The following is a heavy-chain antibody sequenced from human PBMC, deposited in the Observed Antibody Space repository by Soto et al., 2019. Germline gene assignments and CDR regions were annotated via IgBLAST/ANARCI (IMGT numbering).Heavy chain of an antibody. CDR2: ISGSGGST. Sequence: GGSLRLSCAASGFTFSSYAMSWVRQAPGKGLEWVSAISGSGGSTYYADSVKGRFTISRDNPKSTLYLQMNSLKAEDTAVYYCAASIAADHWGQGTLVTVSS. CDR1: GFTFSSYA. V-gene: IGHV3-23*01. CDR3: AASIAADH. D-gene: IGHD6-13*01. J-gene: IGHJ4*02.